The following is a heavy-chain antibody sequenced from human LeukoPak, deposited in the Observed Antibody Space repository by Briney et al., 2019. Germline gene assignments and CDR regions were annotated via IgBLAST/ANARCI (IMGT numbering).Heavy chain of an antibody. D-gene: IGHD6-19*01. CDR2: IYYSGST. J-gene: IGHJ4*02. CDR1: GGSISSYY. V-gene: IGHV4-59*01. CDR3: ARELPSSGWSPYYFDY. Sequence: SETLSPTCTVSGGSISSYYWSWIRQPPGKGLEWIGYIYYSGSTNYNPSLKSRVTISVDTSKNQFSLKLSSVTAADTAVYYCARELPSSGWSPYYFDYWGQGTLVTVSS.